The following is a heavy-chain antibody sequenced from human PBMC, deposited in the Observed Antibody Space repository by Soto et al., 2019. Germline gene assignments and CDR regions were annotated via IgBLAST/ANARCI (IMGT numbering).Heavy chain of an antibody. D-gene: IGHD2-2*01. CDR2: MSYDGSRQ. Sequence: QVQLVESGGGVVQPGRSLRLSCAAYGFTLSGNDMHWVRQAPGKGPEWVAVMSYDGSRQYYADSVKGRFTISRDTSKSTLYLQMNSLTTEDTAVYYCARGGWYASWSSSDCWGQGTLVTVSS. CDR3: ARGGWYASWSSSDC. J-gene: IGHJ4*02. CDR1: GFTLSGND. V-gene: IGHV3-30*03.